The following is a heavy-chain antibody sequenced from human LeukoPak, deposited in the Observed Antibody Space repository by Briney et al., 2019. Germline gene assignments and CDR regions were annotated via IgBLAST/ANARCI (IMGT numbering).Heavy chain of an antibody. CDR2: ISGSGGST. CDR1: GFTFSSYG. Sequence: GGSLRLSCAASGFTFSSYGMSWVRQAPGKGLEWVSAISGSGGSTYYADSVKGRFTISRDNSKNTLYLQMNSLRAEDTALYYCARPPGSSWGNWFDPWGQGTLVTVSS. J-gene: IGHJ5*02. V-gene: IGHV3-23*01. D-gene: IGHD6-13*01. CDR3: ARPPGSSWGNWFDP.